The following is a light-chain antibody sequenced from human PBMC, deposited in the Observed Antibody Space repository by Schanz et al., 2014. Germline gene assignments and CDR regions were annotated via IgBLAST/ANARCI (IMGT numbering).Light chain of an antibody. V-gene: IGKV3-20*01. CDR3: QQYGSSSWT. CDR1: QSVHRNY. CDR2: DAS. J-gene: IGKJ1*01. Sequence: EIVLTQSPGTLSLSPGEAATLSCRASQSVHRNYLAWHQQKPGQAPRLLIYDASNRATAIPDRFSGSGSGTDFTLTISRLEPEDFAVYFCQQYGSSSWTFGQGTKVEVK.